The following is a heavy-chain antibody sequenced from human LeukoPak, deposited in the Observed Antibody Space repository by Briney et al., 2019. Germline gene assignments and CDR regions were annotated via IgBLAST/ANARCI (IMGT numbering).Heavy chain of an antibody. V-gene: IGHV4-61*02. J-gene: IGHJ5*02. CDR3: ARVIAAAGTNWFDP. CDR2: IYSSGST. CDR1: GGSISSGSYY. Sequence: SETLSLTCTVSGGSISSGSYYWGWIRQPAGKGLEWIVRIYSSGSTNDNPPHKSRITISVDPSKNQFSLKLSSVIAADTAVYYCARVIAAAGTNWFDPWGQGTLVTVSS. D-gene: IGHD6-13*01.